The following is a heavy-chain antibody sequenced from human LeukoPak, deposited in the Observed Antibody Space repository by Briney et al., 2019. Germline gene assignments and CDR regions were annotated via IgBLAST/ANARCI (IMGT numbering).Heavy chain of an antibody. Sequence: SGTLSLTCAVYGGSFSGYYWSWIRQPPGKGLEWIGEINHSGSTNYNPSLKSRVTISVDTSKSQFSLQLNSVTAADTAIYYCARHAPTGSGYYWHILDYWGQGTLVTVST. J-gene: IGHJ4*02. D-gene: IGHD3-3*01. CDR3: ARHAPTGSGYYWHILDY. CDR2: INHSGST. V-gene: IGHV4-34*01. CDR1: GGSFSGYY.